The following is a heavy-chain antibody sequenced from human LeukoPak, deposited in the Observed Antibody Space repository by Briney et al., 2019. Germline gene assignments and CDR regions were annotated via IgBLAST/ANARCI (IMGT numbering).Heavy chain of an antibody. Sequence: SVKVSCKASGGTFSSYAISWVRQAPGQGLEWMGGIIPIFGTANYAQKFQGRVTITADESASTAYMELSSLRSEDTAVYYCAGLLVVPAARRLFYYYYGMDVWGQGTTVTVSS. CDR3: AGLLVVPAARRLFYYYYGMDV. D-gene: IGHD2-2*01. J-gene: IGHJ6*02. CDR1: GGTFSSYA. CDR2: IIPIFGTA. V-gene: IGHV1-69*01.